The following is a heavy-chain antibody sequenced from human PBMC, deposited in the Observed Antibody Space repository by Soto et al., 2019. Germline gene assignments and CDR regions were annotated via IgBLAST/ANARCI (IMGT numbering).Heavy chain of an antibody. V-gene: IGHV4-34*01. J-gene: IGHJ4*02. D-gene: IGHD6-13*01. CDR3: ARVVIAAAGDLFDY. CDR2: INHSGST. Sequence: PSETLSLTXAVYGGSFSGYYWSWIRQPPGKGLEWIGEINHSGSTNYNPSLKSRVTISVDTSKNQFSLKLSSVTAADTAVYYCARVVIAAAGDLFDYWGQGTLVTVSS. CDR1: GGSFSGYY.